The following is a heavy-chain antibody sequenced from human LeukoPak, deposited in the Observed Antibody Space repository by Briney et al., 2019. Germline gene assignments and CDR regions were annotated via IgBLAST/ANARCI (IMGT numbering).Heavy chain of an antibody. Sequence: VSVKVSCKASGYTFRNYGISWVRQAPGQGLEWMGWVSAYNGDTHYAQKLQGRVTMTTDTSTSTAYMELRSLRSDDTAVYYCARDPSNTSGYQIYFDYWGQGTLVTVSS. V-gene: IGHV1-18*01. CDR3: ARDPSNTSGYQIYFDY. CDR1: GYTFRNYG. CDR2: VSAYNGDT. J-gene: IGHJ4*02. D-gene: IGHD3-3*01.